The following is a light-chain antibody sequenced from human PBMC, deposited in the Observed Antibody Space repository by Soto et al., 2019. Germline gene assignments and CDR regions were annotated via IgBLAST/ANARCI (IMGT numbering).Light chain of an antibody. V-gene: IGKV3-15*01. CDR1: QSVSDK. Sequence: EIVMTQSPATVSVSPGERATLSCRASQSVSDKLAWYQQKPGQAPRLLIYHASARATGIPARFSGSGSGADFTLTISSLEPGDFALYYCQQHINWPLTFGGGTKV. J-gene: IGKJ4*01. CDR3: QQHINWPLT. CDR2: HAS.